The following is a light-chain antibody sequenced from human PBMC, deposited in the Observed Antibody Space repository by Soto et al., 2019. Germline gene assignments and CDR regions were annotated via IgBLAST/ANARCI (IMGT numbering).Light chain of an antibody. J-gene: IGKJ1*01. V-gene: IGKV3-11*01. Sequence: EIVLTQSPATLSLSPGERATLSCRASQSISTYLAWYQVKPGQAPRLLIYDASSRATGVPARFSGSGSGTDFSLTISSLEPEDVAVYYCQQRSQWPPMTFGQGTKVDI. CDR1: QSISTY. CDR2: DAS. CDR3: QQRSQWPPMT.